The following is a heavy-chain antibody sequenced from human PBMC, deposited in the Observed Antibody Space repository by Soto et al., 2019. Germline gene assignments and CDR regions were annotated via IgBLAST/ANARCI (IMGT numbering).Heavy chain of an antibody. CDR3: AKDRESSWEGHS. J-gene: IGHJ4*02. CDR1: VFTFINYA. CDR2: ISGSFGWT. Sequence: VVSLRLSCSSSVFTFINYAISWFRQAPGKWLEWVSAISGSFGWTYYADSVKGRFTIPRDNSKNTLYLQMSSLRAEDTAVYYCAKDRESSWEGHSWGQGTMVNVSS. V-gene: IGHV3-23*01. D-gene: IGHD6-13*01.